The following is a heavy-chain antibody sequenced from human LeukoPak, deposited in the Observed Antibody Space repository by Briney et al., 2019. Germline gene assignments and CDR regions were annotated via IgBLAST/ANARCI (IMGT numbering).Heavy chain of an antibody. CDR2: IYPGDSDT. J-gene: IGHJ6*03. CDR1: GYSFTGYW. V-gene: IGHV5-51*01. D-gene: IGHD2-15*01. CDR3: ARHRKTTDLGYCSGGSCYSHYYYYYMDV. Sequence: GESLKISCKGSGYSFTGYWIGWVRQMPGKGLEWMGIIYPGDSDTRYSPSFQGQVTISADKSISTAYLQWSSLKASDTAMYYCARHRKTTDLGYCSGGSCYSHYYYYYMDVWGKGTTVTVSS.